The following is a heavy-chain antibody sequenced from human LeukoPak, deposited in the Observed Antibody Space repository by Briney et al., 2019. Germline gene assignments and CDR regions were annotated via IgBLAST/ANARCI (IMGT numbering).Heavy chain of an antibody. D-gene: IGHD3-10*01. CDR3: ARRKGFGEGYFDS. CDR1: GGSISGYY. V-gene: IGHV4-59*08. J-gene: IGHJ4*02. CDR2: IYYSGTT. Sequence: PSETLSLTCTVSGGSISGYYWSWIRQPPGKGLEWIGYIYYSGTTNYNPSLKSRVTVSVDTSKNQVSLKLTSVTAADTAVYYCARRKGFGEGYFDSWGQGTLVTVSS.